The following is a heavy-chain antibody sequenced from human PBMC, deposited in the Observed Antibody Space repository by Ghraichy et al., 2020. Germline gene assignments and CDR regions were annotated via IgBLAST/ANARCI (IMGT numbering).Heavy chain of an antibody. V-gene: IGHV4-59*01. J-gene: IGHJ4*02. CDR3: ARDLRVPGTGYYFDY. CDR2: IYYSGST. CDR1: GGSISSYY. D-gene: IGHD3-10*01. Sequence: SETLSLTCTVSGGSISSYYWSWIRQPPGKGLEWIGYIYYSGSTNYNPSLKSRVTISVDTSKNQFSLKLSSVTAADTAVYYCARDLRVPGTGYYFDYWGQGTLVTVSS.